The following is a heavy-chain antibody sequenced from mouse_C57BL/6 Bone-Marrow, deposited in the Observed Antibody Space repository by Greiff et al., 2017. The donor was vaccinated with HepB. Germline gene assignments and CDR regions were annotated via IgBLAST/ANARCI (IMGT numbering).Heavy chain of an antibody. D-gene: IGHD1-1*01. CDR1: GFNIKDYY. Sequence: EVQLQQSGAELVRPGASVKLSCTASGFNIKDYYMHWVKQRPEQGLEWIGRIDPEDGDTEYAPKFQGKATMTADTSSNTAYLQLSSLTSEDTAVYYCTTSDYYYGSSYSWFAYWGQGTLVTVSA. J-gene: IGHJ3*01. V-gene: IGHV14-1*01. CDR3: TTSDYYYGSSYSWFAY. CDR2: IDPEDGDT.